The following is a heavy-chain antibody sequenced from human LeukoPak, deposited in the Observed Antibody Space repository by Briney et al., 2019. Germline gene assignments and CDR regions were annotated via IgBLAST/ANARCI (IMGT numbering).Heavy chain of an antibody. J-gene: IGHJ5*02. CDR3: ARLGILTGYYST. V-gene: IGHV3-21*01. CDR2: ISSSSSYI. CDR1: GFTFSSYS. Sequence: GGSLRLSCAASGFTFSSYSMNWVRQAPGKGLEWVSSISSSSSYIYYADSVKGRFTISRDNAKNSLYLQMNSLRAEDTAVYYCARLGILTGYYSTWGQGILVTVSS. D-gene: IGHD3-9*01.